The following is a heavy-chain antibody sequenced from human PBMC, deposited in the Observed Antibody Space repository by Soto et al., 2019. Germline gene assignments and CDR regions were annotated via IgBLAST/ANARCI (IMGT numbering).Heavy chain of an antibody. CDR1: GGSISSSSYY. D-gene: IGHD5-18*01. CDR2: IYYSGST. J-gene: IGHJ6*02. V-gene: IGHV4-39*01. Sequence: SETLSLTCTVSGGSISSSSYYWGWIRQPPGKGLEWIGSIYYSGSTYYNPSLKSRVTISVDTSKNQFSLKLSSVTAADTAAYYCARQNHADTVMGWAPMDSYYCGMDVWGQGTTVTVSS. CDR3: ARQNHADTVMGWAPMDSYYCGMDV.